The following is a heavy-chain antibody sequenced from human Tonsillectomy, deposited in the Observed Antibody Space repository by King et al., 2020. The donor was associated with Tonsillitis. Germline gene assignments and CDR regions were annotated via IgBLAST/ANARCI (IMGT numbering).Heavy chain of an antibody. CDR3: ANVDYGSGSYYS. V-gene: IGHV3-30*18. Sequence: VQLVESGGGVVQPGRSLRLSCAASGFTFSSYGMHWVRQAPGKGLEWVAVISYEGSNKFYADSVKGRFTISRDNSKNTLYLQMNSMRAEDTSVYYCANVDYGSGSYYSWGQGTRVTGSP. J-gene: IGHJ4*02. CDR2: ISYEGSNK. D-gene: IGHD3-10*01. CDR1: GFTFSSYG.